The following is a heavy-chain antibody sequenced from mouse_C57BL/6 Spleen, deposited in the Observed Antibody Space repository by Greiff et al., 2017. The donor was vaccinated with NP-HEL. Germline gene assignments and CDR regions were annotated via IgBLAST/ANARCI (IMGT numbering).Heavy chain of an antibody. V-gene: IGHV1-54*01. CDR2: INPGSGGT. Sequence: QVQLQQSGAELVRPGTSVKVSCKASGYAFTNYLIEWVKQRPGQGLEWIGVINPGSGGTNYNEKFKGKATLTADKSSSTAYMQLSSLTSEDSAVYFCARGRIPLTFDYWGQGTTLTVSS. J-gene: IGHJ2*01. CDR1: GYAFTNYL. CDR3: ARGRIPLTFDY.